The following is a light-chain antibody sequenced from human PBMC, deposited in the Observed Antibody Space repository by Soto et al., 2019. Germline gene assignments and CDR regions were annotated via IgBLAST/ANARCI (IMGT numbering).Light chain of an antibody. CDR1: QILLHSNGYNY. CDR3: MKALQTRWT. Sequence: DIVMTQSPLSLPVTPGEPASISCRSSQILLHSNGYNYLDWYLQKPGQSPQLLIYLGSNRASGVPDRFSGSGSGTDFTLKISRVEAEDVGVYYCMKALQTRWTCGQGTKGDIK. V-gene: IGKV2-28*01. J-gene: IGKJ1*01. CDR2: LGS.